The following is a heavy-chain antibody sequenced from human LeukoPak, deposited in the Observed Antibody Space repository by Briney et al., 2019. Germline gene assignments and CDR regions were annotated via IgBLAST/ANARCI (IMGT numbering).Heavy chain of an antibody. CDR2: IYTSGST. J-gene: IGHJ3*02. Sequence: SETLSLTCTVSGGSISSYYWSWFRQPAGKGLEWIGRIYTSGSTNYNPSLKSRVTMSVDTSKNQFSLKLSSVTAADTAVYYCARSKSSGWLDAFDIWGQGTMVTVSS. D-gene: IGHD6-19*01. CDR3: ARSKSSGWLDAFDI. V-gene: IGHV4-4*07. CDR1: GGSISSYY.